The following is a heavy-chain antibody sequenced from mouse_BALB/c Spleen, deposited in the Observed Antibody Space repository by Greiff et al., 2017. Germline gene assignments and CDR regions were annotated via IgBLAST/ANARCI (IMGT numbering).Heavy chain of an antibody. CDR1: GFTFSSYG. Sequence: EVQLVESGGDLVKPGGSLKLSCAASGFTFSSYGMSWVRQTPDKRLEWVATISSGGSYTYYPDSVKGRFTISRDNAKNTLYLQMSSLKSEDTAMYYCARQRGGNYAYAMDYWGQGTSVTVSS. CDR3: ARQRGGNYAYAMDY. J-gene: IGHJ4*01. V-gene: IGHV5-6*01. D-gene: IGHD2-1*01. CDR2: ISSGGSYT.